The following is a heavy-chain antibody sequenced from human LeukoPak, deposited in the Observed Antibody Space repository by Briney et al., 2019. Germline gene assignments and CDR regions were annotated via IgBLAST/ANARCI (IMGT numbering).Heavy chain of an antibody. J-gene: IGHJ6*03. CDR1: GGSISSYY. V-gene: IGHV4-4*07. CDR2: IYTSGST. CDR3: ARERGYSSSWTDYYYYMDV. Sequence: SETLSLTCTVSGGSISSYYWNWIRQPAGKGLEWIGRIYTSGSTNYNPSLKSRVTISVDKSKNQFSLKLSSVTAADTAVYYCARERGYSSSWTDYYYYMDVWGKGTTVTVSS. D-gene: IGHD6-13*01.